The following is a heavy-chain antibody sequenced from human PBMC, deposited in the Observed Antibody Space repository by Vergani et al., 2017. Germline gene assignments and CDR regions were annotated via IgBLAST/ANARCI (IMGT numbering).Heavy chain of an antibody. CDR1: GGSISSSSYY. CDR3: ARERSGSYRDAFDI. J-gene: IGHJ3*02. V-gene: IGHV4-39*07. Sequence: QLQLPESGPGLVKPSETLSLTCTVPGGSISSSSYYWGWIRQPPGKGLEWIGSIYTRGSTKYNPALKSRVTMSVDTSKNQCSLKRNSVTAADTAMYYCARERSGSYRDAFDIWGKGTMVTVAS. CDR2: IYTRGST. D-gene: IGHD1-26*01.